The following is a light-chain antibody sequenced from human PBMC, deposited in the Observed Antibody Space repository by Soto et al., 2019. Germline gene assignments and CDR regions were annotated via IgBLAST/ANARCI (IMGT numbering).Light chain of an antibody. CDR2: EVS. CDR3: SAYARGPLFV. J-gene: IGLJ1*01. CDR1: SSGFDTYNS. Sequence: QSALTQPASVSGSPGQSITFSCTGTSSGFDTYNSVSWYQQLPGKAPRLIIYEVSKRPSGVSNRSSGSKSGNTASLTISGLQAEDEAEYYCSAYARGPLFVFGSGTKVTVL. V-gene: IGLV2-14*01.